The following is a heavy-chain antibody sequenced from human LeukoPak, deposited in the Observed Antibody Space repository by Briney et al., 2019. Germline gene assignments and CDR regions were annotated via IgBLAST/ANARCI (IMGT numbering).Heavy chain of an antibody. D-gene: IGHD5-18*01. CDR2: INPNSGGT. Sequence: ASVKVSCKASGYTFTGYYMHWVRQAPGQGLEWMGCINPNSGGTNYAQKFQGRVTMTRDTSISTAYMELSRLRSDDTAVYYCARDSSLRFTAKFPLDVWGQGTTVTVSS. J-gene: IGHJ6*02. CDR1: GYTFTGYY. V-gene: IGHV1-2*02. CDR3: ARDSSLRFTAKFPLDV.